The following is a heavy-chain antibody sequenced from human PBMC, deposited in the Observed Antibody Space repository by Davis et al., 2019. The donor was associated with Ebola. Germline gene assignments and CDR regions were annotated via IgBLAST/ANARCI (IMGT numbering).Heavy chain of an antibody. CDR1: GFTFRAYG. V-gene: IGHV3-7*01. D-gene: IGHD5-24*01. J-gene: IGHJ5*02. CDR2: IKQDGSEK. CDR3: AREWRGLHNP. Sequence: GGSLRLSCAASGFTFRAYGMAWVRQAPGKGLEWVANIKQDGSEKYYVDSVKGRFTISRDNAKNSLYLQMNSLRAEDTAVYYCAREWRGLHNPWGQGTLVTVSS.